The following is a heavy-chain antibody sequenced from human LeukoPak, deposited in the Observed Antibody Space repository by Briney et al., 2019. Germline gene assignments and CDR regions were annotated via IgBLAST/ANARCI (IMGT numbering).Heavy chain of an antibody. V-gene: IGHV3-48*03. D-gene: IGHD5-24*01. CDR2: ISSSGSTI. J-gene: IGHJ3*02. CDR3: ARGEMPFDI. Sequence: GGSLRLSCAASGFTFSSYEMNWVRQAPGKGLEWVSYISSSGSTIYYADSMKGRFTISRDNAKNSLYLEMNSLRAEDTAVYYCARGEMPFDIWGQGTMVTVSS. CDR1: GFTFSSYE.